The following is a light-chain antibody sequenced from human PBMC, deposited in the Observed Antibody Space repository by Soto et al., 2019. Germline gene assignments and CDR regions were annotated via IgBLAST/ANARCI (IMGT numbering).Light chain of an antibody. CDR3: ATWDDNLSAWV. CDR1: SSNIGTNF. Sequence: QSVLTQPPSASGTPGQRVTISCSGSSSNIGTNFLYWYQHFPGTAPKLLIYRNNQRPSGVPDRFSGSKSATSGSLAISGLRSEDEADYHCATWDDNLSAWVFGGGTKLTVL. CDR2: RNN. J-gene: IGLJ3*02. V-gene: IGLV1-47*01.